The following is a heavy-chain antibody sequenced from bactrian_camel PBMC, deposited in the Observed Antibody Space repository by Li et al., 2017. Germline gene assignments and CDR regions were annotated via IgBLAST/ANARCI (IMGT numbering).Heavy chain of an antibody. V-gene: IGHV3S53*01. D-gene: IGHD5*01. CDR1: GDTFSDYY. Sequence: HVQLVESGGGSVQSGGSLRLSCAASGDTFSDYYMAWFRQAPGKQREVVATIDSDGRTSVADSVKGRFTISQVNAKNTLYLQLNNLKTEDTAMYFCASLYNRYYGQGTQVTVS. J-gene: IGHJ4*01. CDR2: IDSDGRT.